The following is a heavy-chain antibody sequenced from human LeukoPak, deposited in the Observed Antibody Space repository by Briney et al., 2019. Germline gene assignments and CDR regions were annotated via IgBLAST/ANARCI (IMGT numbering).Heavy chain of an antibody. Sequence: PGRSLRLSCAASGFTFSSYAMSWVRQAPGKGLEWVSAISGSGGSTYYADSVKGRFTISRDNSKNTLYLQMNSLRAEDTAVYYCAKVYRYYYGSGSYYDDYWGQGTLVTVSS. CDR3: AKVYRYYYGSGSYYDDY. D-gene: IGHD3-10*01. CDR1: GFTFSSYA. V-gene: IGHV3-23*01. CDR2: ISGSGGST. J-gene: IGHJ4*02.